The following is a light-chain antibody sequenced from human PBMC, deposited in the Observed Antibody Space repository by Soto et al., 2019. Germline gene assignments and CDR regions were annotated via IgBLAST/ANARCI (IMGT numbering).Light chain of an antibody. Sequence: IQMTQSPSSLSASVGDSVTITCRARQSISSYLNWYQQKPGKAPKLLIYAASSLQSGVPSSVSGSGSGTDFALTISSLQPEDFETYYCQQSYSTLLTFGGGTTVEIK. V-gene: IGKV1-39*01. CDR2: AAS. J-gene: IGKJ4*01. CDR3: QQSYSTLLT. CDR1: QSISSY.